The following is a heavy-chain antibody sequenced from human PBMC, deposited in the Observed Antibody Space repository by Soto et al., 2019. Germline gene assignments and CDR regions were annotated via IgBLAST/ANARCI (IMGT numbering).Heavy chain of an antibody. CDR3: ARGHWKVDF. Sequence: EVQLLESGGGLVQPGGSLRLSCATSGFIFSNYAMSWVRQAPGKGLDWVSTISSSGVTTYYADSVKGRFTMSRDNSKNTLSLQMNSLRVEDTAVYYCARGHWKVDFWGQGTLVIVSS. D-gene: IGHD1-1*01. V-gene: IGHV3-23*01. CDR2: ISSSGVTT. J-gene: IGHJ4*02. CDR1: GFIFSNYA.